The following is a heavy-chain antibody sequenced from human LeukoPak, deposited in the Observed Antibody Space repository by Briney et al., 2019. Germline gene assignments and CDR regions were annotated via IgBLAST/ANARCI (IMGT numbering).Heavy chain of an antibody. V-gene: IGHV1-2*02. CDR2: INPNSGGT. CDR3: ARDESITIFGVVIRGRNYYGMDV. CDR1: GYTFTGYY. Sequence: ASVKVSCKASGYTFTGYYMHWVRQAPGQGLEWMGWINPNSGGTNYAQKFQGRVTMTRDTFISTAYMELSRLRSDDTAVYYCARDESITIFGVVIRGRNYYGMDVWGQGTTVTVSS. J-gene: IGHJ6*02. D-gene: IGHD3-3*01.